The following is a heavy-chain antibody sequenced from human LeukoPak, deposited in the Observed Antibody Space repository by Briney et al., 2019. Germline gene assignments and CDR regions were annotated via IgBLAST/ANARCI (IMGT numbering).Heavy chain of an antibody. Sequence: GGSLRLSCAASGFTFSSYAMSWVRQAPGKGLEWVSGISWNSGSIGYADSVKGRFTISRDNAKNSLYLQMNSLRAEDTALYYCAKGGSSSYRYNWFDPWGQGTLVTVSS. CDR3: AKGGSSSYRYNWFDP. CDR1: GFTFSSYA. CDR2: ISWNSGSI. V-gene: IGHV3-9*01. D-gene: IGHD6-13*01. J-gene: IGHJ5*02.